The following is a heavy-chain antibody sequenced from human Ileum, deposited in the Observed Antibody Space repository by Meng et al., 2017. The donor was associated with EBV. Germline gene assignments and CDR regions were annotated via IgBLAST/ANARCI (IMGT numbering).Heavy chain of an antibody. V-gene: IGHV2-5*01. CDR1: GFSLSGSGVA. D-gene: IGHD2-2*01. J-gene: IGHJ4*02. CDR3: AHRRSSTFDS. CDR2: IYGNDDK. Sequence: QITLKESGPTLVTPXXTLTLTCTFSGFSLSGSGVAVGWIRQPPGKALEWLALIYGNDDKRYSPSLQSRLTITKDTSKNQVVLTMTNMDPVDTATYYCAHRRSSTFDSWGQGTLGTVSS.